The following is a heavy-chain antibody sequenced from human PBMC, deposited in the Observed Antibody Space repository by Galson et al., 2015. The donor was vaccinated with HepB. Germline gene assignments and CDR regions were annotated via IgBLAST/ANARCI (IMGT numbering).Heavy chain of an antibody. V-gene: IGHV3-30-3*01. J-gene: IGHJ4*02. D-gene: IGHD6-6*01. Sequence: SLRLSCAASGFTFSRYSMHWVRQAPGKGLEWLAIISADETNKYYADSVRGRFTISRDISKNTLFLQLNSLRGEDTAIYYCVKRAFGRRLVPPGYFDYWGQGNLVVVSS. CDR3: VKRAFGRRLVPPGYFDY. CDR2: ISADETNK. CDR1: GFTFSRYS.